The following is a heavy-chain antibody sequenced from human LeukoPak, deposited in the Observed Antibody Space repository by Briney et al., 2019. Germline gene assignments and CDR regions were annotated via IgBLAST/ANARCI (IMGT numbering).Heavy chain of an antibody. CDR3: ARQRRDGYNYLSS. J-gene: IGHJ5*02. D-gene: IGHD5-24*01. CDR2: IYYSGST. Sequence: PSETLSLTCTVSGGSISSSSYYWGWIRQPPGKGLEWIGSIYYSGSTYYNPSLKSRVTISVDTSKNQFSLKLSSVTAADTAVYYCARQRRDGYNYLSSWGQGTLVTVSS. CDR1: GGSISSSSYY. V-gene: IGHV4-39*01.